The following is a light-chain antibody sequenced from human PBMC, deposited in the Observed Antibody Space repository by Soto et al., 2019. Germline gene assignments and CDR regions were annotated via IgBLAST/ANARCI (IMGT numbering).Light chain of an antibody. Sequence: EIVFTQSPATLSLSPGERALLSCRASQSVSSYLAWYQQKPGQAPRLLIYDASNRATGIPARFSGSGSGTDFTLTISSLEPEDFAVYYCQQRSNFGQGTRLEIK. J-gene: IGKJ5*01. CDR1: QSVSSY. CDR3: QQRSN. CDR2: DAS. V-gene: IGKV3-11*01.